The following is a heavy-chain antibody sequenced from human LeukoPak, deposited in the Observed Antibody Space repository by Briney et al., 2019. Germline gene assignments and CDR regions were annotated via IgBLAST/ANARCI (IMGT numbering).Heavy chain of an antibody. Sequence: SETLSLTCTVAGGSISSDYWSWIRQPPGKGLEWIGFFYYSGTTNYNPSLKSRVTISVDTSKNQFSLRLSSVTAADTAVYYCARLVATHYYFDYWGQGTLVTVSS. J-gene: IGHJ4*02. CDR1: GGSISSDY. D-gene: IGHD5-12*01. V-gene: IGHV4-59*01. CDR3: ARLVATHYYFDY. CDR2: FYYSGTT.